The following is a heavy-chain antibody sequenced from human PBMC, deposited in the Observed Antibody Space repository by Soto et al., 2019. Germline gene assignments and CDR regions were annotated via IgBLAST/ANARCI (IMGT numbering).Heavy chain of an antibody. CDR3: ARDAGSFDY. V-gene: IGHV3-30*03. CDR2: ISSDGSKE. CDR1: GVTFSSHG. J-gene: IGHJ4*02. D-gene: IGHD3-10*01. Sequence: LRLSCAASGVTFSSHGMHWARQAPGKGLEWVALISSDGSKEYYADSVKGRFTISRDNSKNTLYLQMNSLRAEDTAVYYCARDAGSFDYWGQGTLVTVSS.